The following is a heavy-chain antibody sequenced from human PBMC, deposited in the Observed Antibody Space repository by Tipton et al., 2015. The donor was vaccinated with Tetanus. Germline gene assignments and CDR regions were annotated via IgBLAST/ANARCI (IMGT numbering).Heavy chain of an antibody. Sequence: SLRLSCAASGFTFSSYAMHWVRQAPGKGLEWVAVISYDGSNKYYADSVKGRFTISRDNSKSTLYLQMNSLRAEDTAVYYCARDDGYSSSFSAFDIWGQGTMVTVSS. V-gene: IGHV3-30-3*01. CDR1: GFTFSSYA. J-gene: IGHJ3*02. CDR2: ISYDGSNK. CDR3: ARDDGYSSSFSAFDI. D-gene: IGHD6-6*01.